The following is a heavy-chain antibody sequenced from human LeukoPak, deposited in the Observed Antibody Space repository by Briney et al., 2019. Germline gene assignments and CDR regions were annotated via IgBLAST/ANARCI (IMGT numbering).Heavy chain of an antibody. CDR3: ARTDPTGWFDP. CDR2: IKHSGST. J-gene: IGHJ5*02. V-gene: IGHV4-34*01. D-gene: IGHD1-14*01. Sequence: SETLSLTCAVYGGSFSGYYWCWIRQPPGKGLEWIGEIKHSGSTNYNPSLKSRVTISVDTSKNQFSLKLSSVTAADTAVYYCARTDPTGWFDPWGQGTLVTVSS. CDR1: GGSFSGYY.